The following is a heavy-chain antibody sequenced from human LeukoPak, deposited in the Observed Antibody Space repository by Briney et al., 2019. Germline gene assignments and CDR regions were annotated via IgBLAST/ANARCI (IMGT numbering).Heavy chain of an antibody. J-gene: IGHJ6*03. Sequence: SETLSLTCTVSGGSISSYYWSWIRQPAGKGLEWIGRIYTSGSTNYNPSLKSRVTMSVDTSKNQFSLKLSSVTAADTAVYYCVREIRPPPIYYYYMDVWGKGTSVTVSS. CDR3: VREIRPPPIYYYYMDV. CDR2: IYTSGST. V-gene: IGHV4-4*07. CDR1: GGSISSYY.